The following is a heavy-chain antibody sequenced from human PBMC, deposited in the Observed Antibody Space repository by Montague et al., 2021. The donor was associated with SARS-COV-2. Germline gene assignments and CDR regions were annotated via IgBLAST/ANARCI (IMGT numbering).Heavy chain of an antibody. V-gene: IGHV4-39*07. CDR1: GGSISSSSYY. CDR2: IYYSGST. D-gene: IGHD1-1*01. J-gene: IGHJ6*02. CDR3: AGEGTERYYYYGMDV. Sequence: SETLSLTCTVSGGSISSSSYYWGWIRQPPGKGLEWIGSIYYSGSTYYNPSLKSRVTISVDTSKNQFSLKLGSVTAADTAVYYCAGEGTERYYYYGMDVWGQGTTVTVSS.